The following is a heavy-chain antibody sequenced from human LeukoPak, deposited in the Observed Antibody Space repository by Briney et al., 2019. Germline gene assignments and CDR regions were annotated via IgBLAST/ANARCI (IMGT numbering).Heavy chain of an antibody. CDR3: ARARGYSYGYYYYYTDV. D-gene: IGHD5-18*01. CDR1: GGSFSGYY. Sequence: SETLSLTCAVYGGSFSGYYWSWIRQPPGKGLEWIGEINHSGSTNYNPSLKSRVTISVDTSKNQFSLKLSSVTAADTAVYYCARARGYSYGYYYYYTDVWGKGTTVTVSS. J-gene: IGHJ6*03. CDR2: INHSGST. V-gene: IGHV4-34*01.